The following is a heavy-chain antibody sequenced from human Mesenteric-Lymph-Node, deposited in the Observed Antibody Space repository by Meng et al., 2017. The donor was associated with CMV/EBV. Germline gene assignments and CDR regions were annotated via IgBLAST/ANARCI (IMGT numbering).Heavy chain of an antibody. Sequence: SCAASGFTFMDYYMSWIRQAAGKGLEWVSYISSDGSTIFYADSVRGRFTIARDNAKNSLYLQMNSLRAEDRAVYYCARADYGDYADYWGQGTLVTVSS. CDR2: ISSDGSTI. CDR1: GFTFMDYY. CDR3: ARADYGDYADY. D-gene: IGHD4-17*01. J-gene: IGHJ4*02. V-gene: IGHV3-11*01.